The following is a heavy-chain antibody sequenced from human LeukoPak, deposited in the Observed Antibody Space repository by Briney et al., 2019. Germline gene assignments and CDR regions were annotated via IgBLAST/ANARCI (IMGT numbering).Heavy chain of an antibody. D-gene: IGHD3-10*01. CDR3: ARAALWFGELLGAFDM. V-gene: IGHV4-39*07. J-gene: IGHJ3*02. Sequence: SETLSLTCTVSGGSISSSSYYWGWIRQPPGKGLEWIGNIYYSGTTYYNPSLKSRVTISVDTSKKQFSLKLSSVTAADTAVYYCARAALWFGELLGAFDMWGQGTMVTVSS. CDR1: GGSISSSSYY. CDR2: IYYSGTT.